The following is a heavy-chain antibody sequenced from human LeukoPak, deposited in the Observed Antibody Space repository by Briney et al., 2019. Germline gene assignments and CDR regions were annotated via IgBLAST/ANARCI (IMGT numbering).Heavy chain of an antibody. V-gene: IGHV3-74*01. CDR1: GFTLSSYW. CDR2: INSDGSST. J-gene: IGHJ4*02. D-gene: IGHD3-22*01. CDR3: AREKGDYYDSSSFDQ. Sequence: PGGSLRLSCAVSGFTLSSYWMHWVRHAPGKVLVWVSRINSDGSSTSYADSVKGRFTISRDNAKNTLYLQMNSLRAEDTAVYYCAREKGDYYDSSSFDQWGQGTLVTVSS.